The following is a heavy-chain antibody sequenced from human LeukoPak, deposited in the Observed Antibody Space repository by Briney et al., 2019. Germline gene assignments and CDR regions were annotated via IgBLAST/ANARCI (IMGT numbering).Heavy chain of an antibody. CDR1: GDSVSSNRDA. J-gene: IGHJ4*02. CDR3: ARGGSYAEY. D-gene: IGHD1-26*01. CDR2: TSYSSKRYN. Sequence: SQTLSLTCAISGDSVSSNRDAWNWIRQSPSRGLEWLGWTSYSSKRYNDYAVSVKSRITINPDTSKNQLSLQLNSVTPEDTAVYYCARGGSYAEYWGQGTLVTVSS. V-gene: IGHV6-1*01.